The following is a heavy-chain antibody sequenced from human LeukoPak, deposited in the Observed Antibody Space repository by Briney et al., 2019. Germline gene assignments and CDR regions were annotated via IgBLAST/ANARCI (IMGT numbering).Heavy chain of an antibody. CDR3: AKGPKLGDGFHCDY. CDR1: GFIFDNYA. CDR2: ISGSADNT. J-gene: IGHJ4*02. D-gene: IGHD5-24*01. Sequence: PGGSLRLSCVASGFIFDNYALSWVRQAPGKGLEWASGISGSADNTYYADSVKGRFTISRDISKNTVYLQMNNLRVDDTAVYYCAKGPKLGDGFHCDYWGQGTLVTVSS. V-gene: IGHV3-23*01.